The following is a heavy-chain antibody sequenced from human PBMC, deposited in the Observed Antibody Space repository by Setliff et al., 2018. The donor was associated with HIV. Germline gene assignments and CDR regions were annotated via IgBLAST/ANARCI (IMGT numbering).Heavy chain of an antibody. V-gene: IGHV4-61*02. CDR2: IYTSGST. Sequence: PSETLSLTCTVSGGSISSGSYYWNWIRRPAGKGLEWIGRIYTSGSTNYNPSLKSRVTISVETSKNQFSLKLSSVTAADTAVYYCARAAAGNTGPFDLWGQGSPVTVSS. CDR3: ARAAAGNTGPFDL. J-gene: IGHJ4*02. CDR1: GGSISSGSYY. D-gene: IGHD4-17*01.